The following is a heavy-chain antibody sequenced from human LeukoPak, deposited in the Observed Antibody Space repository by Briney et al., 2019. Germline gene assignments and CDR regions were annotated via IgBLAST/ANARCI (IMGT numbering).Heavy chain of an antibody. CDR2: ISSSSSYI. J-gene: IGHJ6*02. V-gene: IGHV3-21*01. D-gene: IGHD6-19*01. Sequence: GGSLRLSCAASGFTFSSYSMNWVRQAPGKGLEWVSSISSSSSYIYYADSVKGRFTISRDNAKNSLYLQMNSLRAEDTAVYHCARGLVAVASPFHYAMDVWGQGTTVTVSS. CDR1: GFTFSSYS. CDR3: ARGLVAVASPFHYAMDV.